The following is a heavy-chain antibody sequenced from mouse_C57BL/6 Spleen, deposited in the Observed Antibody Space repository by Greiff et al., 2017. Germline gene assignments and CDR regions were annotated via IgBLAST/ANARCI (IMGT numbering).Heavy chain of an antibody. Sequence: EVQGVESGGGLVKPGGSLKLSCAASGFTFSSYAMSWVRQTPEKRLEWVATISDGGSYTYYPDNVKGRFTISRDNAKNNLYLQMSHLKSEDTAMYYCARDRDYYGSSSGGAMDYWGQGTSVTVSS. V-gene: IGHV5-4*01. CDR1: GFTFSSYA. CDR3: ARDRDYYGSSSGGAMDY. J-gene: IGHJ4*01. D-gene: IGHD1-1*01. CDR2: ISDGGSYT.